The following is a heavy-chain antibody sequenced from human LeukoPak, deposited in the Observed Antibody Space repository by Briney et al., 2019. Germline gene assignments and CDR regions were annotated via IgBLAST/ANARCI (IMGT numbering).Heavy chain of an antibody. CDR1: GGSISSSSYY. CDR2: IYYSGST. Sequence: SETLSLTCTVSGGSISSSSYYWGWIRQPPGKGLEWIGSIYYSGSTYYNPSLKSRVTISVDTSKNQFSLKLSSVTAADTAVYYCARDPSYYYDSSSYPYWGQGTLVTVSS. D-gene: IGHD3-22*01. V-gene: IGHV4-39*07. J-gene: IGHJ4*02. CDR3: ARDPSYYYDSSSYPY.